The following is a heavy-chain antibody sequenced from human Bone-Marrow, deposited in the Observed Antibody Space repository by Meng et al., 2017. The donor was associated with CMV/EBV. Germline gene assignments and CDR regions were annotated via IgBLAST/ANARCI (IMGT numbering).Heavy chain of an antibody. V-gene: IGHV5-51*01. CDR3: ARQGKQQLINYFDD. D-gene: IGHD6-13*01. Sequence: KVSCKASGYSFTSYWIGWVRQMPGKGLEWMGIIYPGDSDTRYSPSFQGQVTISADKSISTAYLQWSSLKASDTAMYYCARQGKQQLINYFDDWGQGTLVTVSS. CDR2: IYPGDSDT. J-gene: IGHJ4*02. CDR1: GYSFTSYW.